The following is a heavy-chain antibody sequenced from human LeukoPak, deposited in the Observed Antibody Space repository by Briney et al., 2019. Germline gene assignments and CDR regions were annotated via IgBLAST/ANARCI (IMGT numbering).Heavy chain of an antibody. V-gene: IGHV3-66*01. CDR1: GFTVTINY. J-gene: IGHJ4*02. D-gene: IGHD3-22*01. Sequence: GGSLRLSCAASGFTVTINYMSWVRQAPGKGLEWVSVIYSGGSTYYADSVKGRFTISRDNSKNTLYLQMNSLRAEDTAVYYCAKDLEVVVIISPVDYWGQGTLVTVSS. CDR3: AKDLEVVVIISPVDY. CDR2: IYSGGST.